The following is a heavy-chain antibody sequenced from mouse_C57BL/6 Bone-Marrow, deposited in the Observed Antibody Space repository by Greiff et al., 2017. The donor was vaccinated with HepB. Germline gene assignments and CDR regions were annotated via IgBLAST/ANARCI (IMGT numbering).Heavy chain of an antibody. D-gene: IGHD1-1*01. J-gene: IGHJ3*01. V-gene: IGHV1-81*01. CDR2: IYPRSGNT. CDR1: GYTFTSYG. Sequence: LVESGAELASPGASVKLSCKASGYTFTSYGISWVKQRTGQGLEWIGEIYPRSGNTYYNEKFKGKATLTADKSSSTAYMELRSLTSEGSAVYFCAKNYVGWFAYWGQGTLVTVSA. CDR3: AKNYVGWFAY.